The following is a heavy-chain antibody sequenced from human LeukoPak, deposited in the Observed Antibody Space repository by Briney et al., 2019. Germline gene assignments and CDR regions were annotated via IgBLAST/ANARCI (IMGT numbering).Heavy chain of an antibody. CDR3: ARLTYYYDSSGYPPPALDI. CDR2: INHSGST. V-gene: IGHV4-34*01. Sequence: SETLSLTCAVYGGSFSGYYWSWIRQPPGKGLEWIGEINHSGSTNYNPSLKSRVTISVDTSKNQFSLKLSSVTAADTAVYYCARLTYYYDSSGYPPPALDIWGQGTMVTVSS. D-gene: IGHD3-22*01. CDR1: GGSFSGYY. J-gene: IGHJ3*02.